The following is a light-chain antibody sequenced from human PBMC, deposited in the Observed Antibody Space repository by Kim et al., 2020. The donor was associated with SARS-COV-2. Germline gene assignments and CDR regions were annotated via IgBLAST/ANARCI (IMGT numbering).Light chain of an antibody. V-gene: IGLV1-40*01. Sequence: QSVLTQPPSLTGAPGQRVTISCAGSSSNIGAGHDVHWYQQLPGTAPKLLIYDNNNRPSGVPDRFSGSKSGTSASLAITGLQAEDEADYYCQSYDTSLDTYVFGTGTKVTVL. CDR1: SSNIGAGHD. CDR2: DNN. CDR3: QSYDTSLDTYV. J-gene: IGLJ1*01.